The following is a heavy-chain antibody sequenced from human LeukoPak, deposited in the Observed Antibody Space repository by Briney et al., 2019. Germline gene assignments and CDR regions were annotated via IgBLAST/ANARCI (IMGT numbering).Heavy chain of an antibody. D-gene: IGHD3-3*01. CDR3: ATGDFWSGPRGTYYYYGMDV. V-gene: IGHV1-24*01. Sequence: ASVKVSCKVSGYTLTELSMHWVRQAPGKGLEWMGGFDPEDGETIYAQKFQGRVTMTEDTSTDTAYMELSSLRSEDTAVYYCATGDFWSGPRGTYYYYGMDVWGQGTTVTVS. CDR2: FDPEDGET. CDR1: GYTLTELS. J-gene: IGHJ6*02.